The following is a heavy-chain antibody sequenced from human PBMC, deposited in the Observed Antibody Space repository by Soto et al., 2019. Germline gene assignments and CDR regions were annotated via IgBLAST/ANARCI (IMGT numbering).Heavy chain of an antibody. CDR1: GGSFSGHS. V-gene: IGHV4-34*01. CDR3: SPRAYATTGYERFDP. D-gene: IGHD1-26*01. CDR2: INHSGRV. J-gene: IGHJ5*01. Sequence: QVQLQQWGAGLLKPSETLSLTCAVYGGSFSGHSWTWIRQSPGKGLEWIGDINHSGRVNYSPSLKRRITISLEPSKNQFSLALSAVTAADTSRYYCSPRAYATTGYERFDPWGQGKLVTFSS.